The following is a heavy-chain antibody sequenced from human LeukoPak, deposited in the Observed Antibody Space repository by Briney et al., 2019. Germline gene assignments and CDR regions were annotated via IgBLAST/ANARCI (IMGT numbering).Heavy chain of an antibody. CDR1: GFTFSSYS. Sequence: GGSLRLSCAASGFTFSSYSMNWVRQAPGKGLEGVSSISSSSSYIYYADSVKGRFTISRDNAKNSLYLQMNSLRAEDTAVYYCARVPFFDWLLESPINNWFDPWGQGTLVTVSS. CDR2: ISSSSSYI. D-gene: IGHD3-9*01. J-gene: IGHJ5*02. CDR3: ARVPFFDWLLESPINNWFDP. V-gene: IGHV3-21*01.